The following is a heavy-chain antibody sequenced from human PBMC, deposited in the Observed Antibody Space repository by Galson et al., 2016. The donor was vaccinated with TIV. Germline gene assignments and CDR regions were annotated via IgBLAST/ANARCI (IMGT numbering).Heavy chain of an antibody. V-gene: IGHV3-23*01. D-gene: IGHD1-7*01. CDR1: GFTFNTYT. CDR2: INVSGDRT. CDR3: GNNWNYDY. Sequence: SLRLSCAASGFTFNTYTMGWVRQAPGKGLEWVSVINVSGDRTYYADSVKGRLTVSRDTSKNTLYLQMTSLRPDDTAIYFCGNNWNYDYWGQGSLVTVSS. J-gene: IGHJ4*02.